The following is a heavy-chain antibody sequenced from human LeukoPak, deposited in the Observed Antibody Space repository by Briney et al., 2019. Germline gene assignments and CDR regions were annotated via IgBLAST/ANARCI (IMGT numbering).Heavy chain of an antibody. CDR2: INHSGST. J-gene: IGHJ3*02. CDR1: GGSFSGYY. V-gene: IGHV4-34*01. CDR3: ARTPYDILTGYSDDAFDI. Sequence: SETLSLTCAVYGGSFSGYYWSWIRQPPGKGLEWIGEINHSGSTNYNPSLKSRVTISVDTSKNQFSLKLSSVTAADTAVYYCARTPYDILTGYSDDAFDIWGQGTMVTVSS. D-gene: IGHD3-9*01.